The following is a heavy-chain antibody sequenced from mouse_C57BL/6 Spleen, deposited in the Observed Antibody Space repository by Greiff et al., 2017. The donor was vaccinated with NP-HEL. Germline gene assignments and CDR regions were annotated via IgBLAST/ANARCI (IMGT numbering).Heavy chain of an antibody. D-gene: IGHD1-1*01. CDR3: TTSYYYGSSYGAMDY. Sequence: EVQLQQSGAELVRPGASVKLPCTASGFNIKDYYMHWVKQRPEQGLEWIGRIDPEDGDTEYAPKFQGKATMTADTSSNTAYLQLSSLTSEDTAVYYCTTSYYYGSSYGAMDYWGQGTSVTVSS. V-gene: IGHV14-1*01. CDR1: GFNIKDYY. CDR2: IDPEDGDT. J-gene: IGHJ4*01.